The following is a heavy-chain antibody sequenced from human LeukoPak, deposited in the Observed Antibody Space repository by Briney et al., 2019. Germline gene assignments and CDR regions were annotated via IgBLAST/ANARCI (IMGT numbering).Heavy chain of an antibody. CDR1: GGSISSSYYY. CDR2: IFYSGST. J-gene: IGHJ4*02. V-gene: IGHV4-39*01. D-gene: IGHD5-18*01. CDR3: ARLDWVHTDLLYCFAY. Sequence: SETLSLTCTVSGGSISSSYYYWGWIRQPPGKGLEWIGSIFYSGSTYYNPSLKSRVTISVDTSKNQFSLKLSSVTAADTAVYYCARLDWVHTDLLYCFAYWGQGTLVTVSS.